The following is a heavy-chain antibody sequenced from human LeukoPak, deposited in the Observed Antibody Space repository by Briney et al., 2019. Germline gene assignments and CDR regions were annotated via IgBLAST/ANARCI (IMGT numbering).Heavy chain of an antibody. D-gene: IGHD2-15*01. CDR1: GFTFSSYW. CDR2: IKQDGSEK. CDR3: ARGHSGGYYYYYGMDV. Sequence: PGGSLRLSCAASGFTFSSYWMSWVRQAPGKGLEWVANIKQDGSEKYYVDSVKGRFTISRDNAKNSLYLQMNSLRAEDTAVYYCARGHSGGYYYYYGMDVWGQGTTVTVSS. V-gene: IGHV3-7*04. J-gene: IGHJ6*02.